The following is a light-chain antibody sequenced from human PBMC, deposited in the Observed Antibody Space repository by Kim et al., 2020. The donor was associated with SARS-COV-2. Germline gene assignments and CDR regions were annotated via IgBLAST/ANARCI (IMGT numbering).Light chain of an antibody. Sequence: SLSPGDSATLSGRASQSVSGNLAWYQQKPGQAPRLIIFGASDRATGIPARFTGSGYGTDFTLTISSLEPEDFAVYYCQQRSNWRTFGQGTKVDIK. V-gene: IGKV3-11*01. CDR3: QQRSNWRT. J-gene: IGKJ2*01. CDR2: GAS. CDR1: QSVSGN.